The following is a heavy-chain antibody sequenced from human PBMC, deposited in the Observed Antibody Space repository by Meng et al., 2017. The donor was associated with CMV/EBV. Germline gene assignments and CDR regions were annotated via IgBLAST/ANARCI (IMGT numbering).Heavy chain of an antibody. V-gene: IGHV1-18*01. Sequence: ASVKVSCKASGYTFTSYGISWVRQAPGQGLEWMGWISAYNGNTNYAQKLQGRVTMTTDTSTSTAYMELRSRRSDDTAVYYCARDPPYYDFWSGYYFKPNEPVLFDYWGQGTLVTVSS. CDR1: GYTFTSYG. D-gene: IGHD3-3*01. J-gene: IGHJ4*02. CDR2: ISAYNGNT. CDR3: ARDPPYYDFWSGYYFKPNEPVLFDY.